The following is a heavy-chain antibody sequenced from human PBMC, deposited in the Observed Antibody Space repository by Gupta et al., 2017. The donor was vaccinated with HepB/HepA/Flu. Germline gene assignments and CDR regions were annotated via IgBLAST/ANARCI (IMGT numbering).Heavy chain of an antibody. CDR3: ARIGLRIAARPHRPVDY. CDR2: INHSGST. Sequence: QVQLQQWGAGLLKPSETLSLTCAVYGGSFSGYYWSWIRQPPGKGLEWIGEINHSGSTNYNPSLKSRVTISVDTSKNQFSLKLSSVTAADTAVYYCARIGLRIAARPHRPVDYWGQGTLVTVSS. CDR1: GGSFSGYY. V-gene: IGHV4-34*01. J-gene: IGHJ4*02. D-gene: IGHD6-6*01.